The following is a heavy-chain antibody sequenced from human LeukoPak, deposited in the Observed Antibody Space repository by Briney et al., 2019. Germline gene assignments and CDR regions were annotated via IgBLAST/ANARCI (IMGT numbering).Heavy chain of an antibody. Sequence: PGGSLRLSCAASGFTFSSYGMHWVRQAPGKGLEWVAVISYDGSNKYYADSVKGRFTISRDNAKNSLYLQMNSLRAEDTAVYYCARDIAVAAQDYWGQGTLVTVSS. V-gene: IGHV3-30*03. CDR3: ARDIAVAAQDY. J-gene: IGHJ4*02. D-gene: IGHD6-19*01. CDR2: ISYDGSNK. CDR1: GFTFSSYG.